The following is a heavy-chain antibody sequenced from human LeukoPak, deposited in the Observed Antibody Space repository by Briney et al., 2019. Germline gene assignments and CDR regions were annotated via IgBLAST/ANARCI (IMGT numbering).Heavy chain of an antibody. CDR2: IIPILGIA. V-gene: IGHV1-69*04. Sequence: SVKVSCKASGGTFISYTISWVRQAPGQGLEWTGRIIPILGIANSAQKFQGRVTITADKSTSTAYMELRGLRSEDTAVYYCARDFPYWDYWGQGTLVTVSS. J-gene: IGHJ4*02. CDR3: ARDFPYWDY. CDR1: GGTFISYT.